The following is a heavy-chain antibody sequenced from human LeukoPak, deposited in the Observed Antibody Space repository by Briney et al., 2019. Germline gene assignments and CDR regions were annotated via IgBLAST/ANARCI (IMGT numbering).Heavy chain of an antibody. CDR3: AREVSGSSFFDY. D-gene: IGHD1-26*01. CDR1: GFTFSSYS. CDR2: ISSSSSTI. Sequence: GGSLRLSCAASGFTFSSYSMNWVRQAPGKGLEWVSYISSSSSTIYYADSVKGRSTISRDNAKDTLYLQMNSLRAEDTAVYYCAREVSGSSFFDYWGQGTLVTVSS. V-gene: IGHV3-48*04. J-gene: IGHJ4*02.